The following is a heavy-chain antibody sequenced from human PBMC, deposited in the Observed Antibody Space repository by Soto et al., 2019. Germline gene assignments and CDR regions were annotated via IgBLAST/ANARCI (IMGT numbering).Heavy chain of an antibody. CDR3: SRDRIVVTPAPDAFDI. J-gene: IGHJ3*02. CDR2: IWYDGSNK. CDR1: GFTFSIYG. D-gene: IGHD2-2*01. Sequence: GGSLRLSCAASGFTFSIYGMHWVRQAPGKGLEWVPVIWYDGSNKYYADSVKGRFTISRDNSKNTLYLQINSLRAEDTAVYYCSRDRIVVTPAPDAFDIWGQGTMVTVSS. V-gene: IGHV3-33*01.